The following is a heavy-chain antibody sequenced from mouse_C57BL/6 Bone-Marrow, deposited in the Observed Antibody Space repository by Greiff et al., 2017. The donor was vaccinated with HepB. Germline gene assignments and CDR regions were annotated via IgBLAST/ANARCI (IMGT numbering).Heavy chain of an antibody. J-gene: IGHJ4*01. V-gene: IGHV1-82*01. CDR2: SYPGDGDT. Sequence: VQLQQSGPELVKPGASVKISCKASGYAFSSSWMNWVKQRPGKGLEWIGRSYPGDGDTNYNGKFKGKATLTADKSSSTAYMQLSSLTSEDSAVYFCATIYYGYPYAMDYWGQGTSVTVSS. D-gene: IGHD2-2*01. CDR3: ATIYYGYPYAMDY. CDR1: GYAFSSSW.